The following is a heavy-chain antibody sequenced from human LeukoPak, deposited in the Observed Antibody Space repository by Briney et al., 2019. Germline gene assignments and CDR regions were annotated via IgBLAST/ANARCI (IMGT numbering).Heavy chain of an antibody. D-gene: IGHD3-3*01. Sequence: GGSLRLSCAASGFSFSHYGMHWVRQAPGKGLEWVALKQNDGSSTFYADSVKGRFTISRDNSKNTLFLQMNSLRTDDTAVYYCGREQSGSYIHAFDSRGQGTLVTVSS. CDR1: GFSFSHYG. CDR2: KQNDGSST. J-gene: IGHJ5*01. V-gene: IGHV3-30*19. CDR3: GREQSGSYIHAFDS.